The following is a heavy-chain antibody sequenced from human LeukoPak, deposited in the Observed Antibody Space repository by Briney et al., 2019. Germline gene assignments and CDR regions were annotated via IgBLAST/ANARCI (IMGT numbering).Heavy chain of an antibody. CDR2: IYYIGST. CDR3: ARVGGYYDFWSGYYPFDY. D-gene: IGHD3-3*01. J-gene: IGHJ4*02. Sequence: PSETLSLTCTVSGGSISSYYWSWIRQPPGKGLEWIGYIYYIGSTNYNPSLKSRVTISVDTSNNQFSPKLNSVTAADTAVYYCARVGGYYDFWSGYYPFDYWGQGTLVTVSS. V-gene: IGHV4-59*01. CDR1: GGSISSYY.